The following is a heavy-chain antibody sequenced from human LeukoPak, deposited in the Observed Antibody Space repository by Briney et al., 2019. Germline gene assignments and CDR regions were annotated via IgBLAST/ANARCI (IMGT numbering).Heavy chain of an antibody. CDR2: ISYDGSNK. J-gene: IGHJ6*02. CDR3: AKDRGRGCSGGSCYSRYYGMDV. Sequence: GGSLRLSCAASGFTFSSYGMHWVRQAPGKGLEWVAVISYDGSNKYYADSVRGRFTISRDNSKNTQYLQMNSLRAEDTAVYYCAKDRGRGCSGGSCYSRYYGMDVWGQGTTVTVSS. CDR1: GFTFSSYG. D-gene: IGHD2-15*01. V-gene: IGHV3-30*18.